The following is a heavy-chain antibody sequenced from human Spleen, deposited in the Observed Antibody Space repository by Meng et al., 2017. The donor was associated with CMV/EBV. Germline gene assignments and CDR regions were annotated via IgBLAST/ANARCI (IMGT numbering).Heavy chain of an antibody. CDR2: INPNSGST. Sequence: ASVKVSCKASGYTFTGYYMHWVRQAPGQGLEWMGWINPNSGSTNYAQKFQGRVTMTRDTSISTAYMELSRLRSDDTAVYYCARDLTEERQLVFNYWGQGTLVTVSS. CDR1: GYTFTGYY. D-gene: IGHD6-13*01. CDR3: ARDLTEERQLVFNY. J-gene: IGHJ4*02. V-gene: IGHV1-2*02.